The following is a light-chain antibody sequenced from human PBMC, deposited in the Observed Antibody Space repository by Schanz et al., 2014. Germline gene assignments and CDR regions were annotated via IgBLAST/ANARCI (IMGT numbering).Light chain of an antibody. CDR2: LNSDGSH. Sequence: QPVLNQSPSASASLGASVKLTCTLSSGHSSYDIAWHQQQPEKGPRYLMKLNSDGSHNKGDGIPDRFSGSSSGAERYLTISSLQSEDEADYYCQTWGTGIRVFGGGTQLTV. CDR1: SGHSSYD. V-gene: IGLV4-69*01. J-gene: IGLJ3*02. CDR3: QTWGTGIRV.